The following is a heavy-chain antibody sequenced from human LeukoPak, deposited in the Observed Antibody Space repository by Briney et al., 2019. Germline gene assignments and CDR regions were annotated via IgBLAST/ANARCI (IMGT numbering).Heavy chain of an antibody. CDR1: GGSISSGGYY. CDR3: ARHRDIEVVTPASMDWIDP. Sequence: SETLSLTCTVSGGSISSGGYYWSWIRQHPGKGLESIGYIYYSGSTYYNPSLKSRVTISVDTSKNQFSLKLSSVTAADTAAYYCARHRDIEVVTPASMDWIDPWGQGTLVTVSS. J-gene: IGHJ5*02. D-gene: IGHD2-2*01. CDR2: IYYSGST. V-gene: IGHV4-31*03.